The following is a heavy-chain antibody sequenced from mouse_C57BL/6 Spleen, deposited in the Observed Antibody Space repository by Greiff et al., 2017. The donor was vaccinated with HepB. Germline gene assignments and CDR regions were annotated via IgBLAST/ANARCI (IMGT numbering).Heavy chain of an antibody. CDR2: IYPGDGDT. CDR3: ARGGYDYDHYYAMDY. CDR1: GYAFSSYW. D-gene: IGHD2-4*01. V-gene: IGHV1-80*01. J-gene: IGHJ4*01. Sequence: VQLQQSGAELVKPGASVKISCKASGYAFSSYWMNWVKQRPGKGLEWIGQIYPGDGDTNYNGKFKGKATLTADKSSSTAYMQLSSLTSEDSAVYFCARGGYDYDHYYAMDYWGQGTSVTVSS.